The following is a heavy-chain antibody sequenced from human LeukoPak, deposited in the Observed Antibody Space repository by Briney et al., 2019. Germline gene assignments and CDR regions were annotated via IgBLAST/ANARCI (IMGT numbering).Heavy chain of an antibody. CDR3: ARDRDYNLDY. J-gene: IGHJ4*02. CDR1: GGSISSYY. CDR2: IYYRGST. D-gene: IGHD5-24*01. V-gene: IGHV4-59*01. Sequence: PWETLSLTCTVSGGSISSYYWSWIRQPPGKGLEWIGYIYYRGSTNYNPSLKSRVTISVDTSKNQFSLKLSSVTAADTAVYYCARDRDYNLDYWGQGTLVTVSS.